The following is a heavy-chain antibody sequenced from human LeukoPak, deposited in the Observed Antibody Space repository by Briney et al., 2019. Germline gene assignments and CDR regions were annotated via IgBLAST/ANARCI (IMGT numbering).Heavy chain of an antibody. CDR3: ARDFYGDYACDY. V-gene: IGHV3-21*01. CDR1: GFTFSSYS. CDR2: ISSSSGYI. D-gene: IGHD4-17*01. Sequence: PGGSLRLSCAASGFTFSSYSVNWVRQAPGKGLEWVSSISSSSGYIYYADSVKGRFTISRDNAKNSLYLQMNSLRAEDTAVYYCARDFYGDYACDYWGQGTLVTVSS. J-gene: IGHJ4*02.